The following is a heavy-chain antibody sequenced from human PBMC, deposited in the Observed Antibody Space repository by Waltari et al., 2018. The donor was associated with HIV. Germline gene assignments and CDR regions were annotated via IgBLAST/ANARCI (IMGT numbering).Heavy chain of an antibody. V-gene: IGHV3-74*01. CDR3: VRDLLNIGVAGTV. D-gene: IGHD6-19*01. Sequence: EVQLVESGGGLVQPGGSLRLSCAASGVTFSRSWMHWVRQVPGKGLVWVSRISSDGRSTTYADSVKGRFTISRDNAKSTPYLEMNSLGAEDTAVYYCVRDLLNIGVAGTVWGQGTMVTVSS. J-gene: IGHJ3*01. CDR1: GVTFSRSW. CDR2: ISSDGRST.